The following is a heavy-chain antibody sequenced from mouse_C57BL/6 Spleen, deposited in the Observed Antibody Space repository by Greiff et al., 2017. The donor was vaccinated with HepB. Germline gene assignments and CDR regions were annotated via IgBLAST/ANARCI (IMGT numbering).Heavy chain of an antibody. CDR1: GYSFTGYY. V-gene: IGHV1-42*01. Sequence: VQLKESGPELVKPGASVKISCKASGYSFTGYYMNWVKQSPEKSLEWIGEINPSTGGTTYNQKFKAKATLTVDKSSSTAYMQLKSLTSEDSAVYYCARSSYGNYEAMDYWGQGTSVTVSS. CDR3: ARSSYGNYEAMDY. D-gene: IGHD2-10*01. CDR2: INPSTGGT. J-gene: IGHJ4*01.